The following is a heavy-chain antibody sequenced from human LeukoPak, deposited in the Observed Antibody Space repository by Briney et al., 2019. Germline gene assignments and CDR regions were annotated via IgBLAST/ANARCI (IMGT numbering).Heavy chain of an antibody. CDR3: ARELDWGAVNDAFDI. D-gene: IGHD3/OR15-3a*01. V-gene: IGHV4-61*02. Sequence: SQTLSLTCTVSGGSISSGSYYWSWIRQPAGKGLEWIGRIYTSGSTNYNPSLKSRVTISVDTSKNQFSLKLSSVTAADTAVYYCARELDWGAVNDAFDIWGQGTMVTVST. J-gene: IGHJ3*02. CDR2: IYTSGST. CDR1: GGSISSGSYY.